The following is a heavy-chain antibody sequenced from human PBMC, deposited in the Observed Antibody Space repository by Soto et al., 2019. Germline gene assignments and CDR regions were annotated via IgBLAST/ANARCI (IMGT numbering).Heavy chain of an antibody. CDR2: IRGFSPYT. CDR1: GFTFRSYT. CDR3: ARDRGYDAHDYYYNAMDV. Sequence: GGSLKLSCVASGFTFRSYTMNWVRQAPGKGLEWVSGIRGFSPYTFYAESVKGRFTISRDNAKNSLYLQMNSLGVEDTAVYYCARDRGYDAHDYYYNAMDVWGQGTTVTVSS. V-gene: IGHV3-21*01. J-gene: IGHJ6*02. D-gene: IGHD2-15*01.